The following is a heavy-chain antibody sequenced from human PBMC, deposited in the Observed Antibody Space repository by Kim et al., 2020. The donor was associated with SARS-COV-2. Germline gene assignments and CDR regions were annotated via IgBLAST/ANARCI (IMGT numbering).Heavy chain of an antibody. Sequence: GGSLRLSCAASGFTVRSYWMHWVRLAPGKGLAWVSRISGDGSRTNYADSVKGRFTISRDDAKNMLYLQMNSLGAEDTAVYYCARAVYSSSWTFDYWGQGILVTVSS. CDR3: ARAVYSSSWTFDY. V-gene: IGHV3-74*01. D-gene: IGHD6-13*01. CDR2: ISGDGSRT. CDR1: GFTVRSYW. J-gene: IGHJ4*02.